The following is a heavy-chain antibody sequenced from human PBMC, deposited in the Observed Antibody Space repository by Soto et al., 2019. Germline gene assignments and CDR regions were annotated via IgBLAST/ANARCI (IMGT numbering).Heavy chain of an antibody. CDR2: IRSKAYGGTT. Sequence: PGGSLRLSCTASGFTFGDYAMSWVRQAPGKGLEWVGFIRSKAYGGTTEYAASVKGRFTISRDDSKSIAYLQMNSLKTEDTAVYYCTRGKGKAMVRGVPGMDVWGQGTTVTV. V-gene: IGHV3-49*04. CDR1: GFTFGDYA. J-gene: IGHJ6*02. CDR3: TRGKGKAMVRGVPGMDV. D-gene: IGHD3-10*01.